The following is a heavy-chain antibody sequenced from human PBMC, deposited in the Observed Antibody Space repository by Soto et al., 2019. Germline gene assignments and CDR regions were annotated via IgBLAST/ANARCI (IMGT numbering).Heavy chain of an antibody. CDR2: INHSGST. Sequence: QLQLQESGPGLVKPSETLSLTCRVSDGSMNSDSSYWGWIRQPPGKGLEWIGVINHSGSTYHNLSLKGRDTMSVDASRNQFSLTLTAMTAADTAVYYCARLGGYVSVGYYYLWDSWGQGTLVTVSS. J-gene: IGHJ4*02. CDR1: DGSMNSDSSY. D-gene: IGHD3-22*01. CDR3: ARLGGYVSVGYYYLWDS. V-gene: IGHV4-39*01.